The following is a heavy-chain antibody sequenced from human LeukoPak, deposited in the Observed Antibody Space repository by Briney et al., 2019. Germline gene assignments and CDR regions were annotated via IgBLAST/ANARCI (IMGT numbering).Heavy chain of an antibody. CDR3: ARDRYGDYSFDY. D-gene: IGHD4-17*01. CDR2: ISGSGDNT. Sequence: PGGCLRLSCAASRFTFSNYVMNWVRQAPGKGLEWVTSISGSGDNTHYADSVKGRFTISRDNSKNMMYLQMNSLRADDTALYYCARDRYGDYSFDYWGQGVLVTVSS. J-gene: IGHJ4*02. CDR1: RFTFSNYV. V-gene: IGHV3-23*01.